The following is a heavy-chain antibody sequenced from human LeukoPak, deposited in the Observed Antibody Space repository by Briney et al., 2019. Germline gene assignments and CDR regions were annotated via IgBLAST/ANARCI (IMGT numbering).Heavy chain of an antibody. V-gene: IGHV4-59*01. CDR3: ARSYLSGNYGNFDY. CDR1: GGSISSYC. D-gene: IGHD3-10*01. Sequence: SETLSLTCTVSGGSISSYCWSWMRQPPGKGLECIGFISDSGSTSYNPSLKSRVTMSVDTSKNQFSLKLNSVSAADTAVYYCARSYLSGNYGNFDYWGQGTLVTVSS. CDR2: ISDSGST. J-gene: IGHJ4*02.